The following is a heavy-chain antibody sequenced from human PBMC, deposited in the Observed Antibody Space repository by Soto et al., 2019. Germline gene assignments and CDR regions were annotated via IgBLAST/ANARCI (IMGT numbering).Heavy chain of an antibody. J-gene: IGHJ6*02. CDR2: ISYDVSNK. D-gene: IGHD6-6*01. Sequence: GGSLRLSCAASGFTFSSYGMHWVRQAPGKGLEWVAVISYDVSNKYYADSVKGRFTISRDNSKNTLYLQMNSLRAEDTAVYYCAKDRTGSSSSGYYYYYGMDVWGQGTTVT. CDR3: AKDRTGSSSSGYYYYYGMDV. V-gene: IGHV3-30*18. CDR1: GFTFSSYG.